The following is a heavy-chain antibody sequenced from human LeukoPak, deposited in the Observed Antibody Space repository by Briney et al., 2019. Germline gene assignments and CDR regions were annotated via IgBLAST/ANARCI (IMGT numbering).Heavy chain of an antibody. Sequence: ASVKVSCKASGGTFSSYAISWVRLAPGQGLEWMGRIIPILGIANYAQKFQGRVTITADKSTSTAYMELSSLRSEDTAVYYCARDRVLMVRGRGMFDPWGQGTLVTVSS. CDR2: IIPILGIA. D-gene: IGHD3-10*01. V-gene: IGHV1-69*04. J-gene: IGHJ5*02. CDR3: ARDRVLMVRGRGMFDP. CDR1: GGTFSSYA.